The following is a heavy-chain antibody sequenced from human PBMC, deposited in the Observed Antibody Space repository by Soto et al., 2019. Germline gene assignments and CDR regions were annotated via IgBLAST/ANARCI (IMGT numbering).Heavy chain of an antibody. CDR1: GFTFSTYT. D-gene: IGHD3-10*01. Sequence: QVQLVESGGGVVQPGRSLRLSCAASGFTFSTYTMHWVRQAPGKGLEWVAIISYDGSNKYYADSVKGRFTISRDNSKNTLYLQMSSLRPEEPAVYYCARTGSNYYFDLWGRGTLVTVSS. V-gene: IGHV3-30-3*01. J-gene: IGHJ2*01. CDR2: ISYDGSNK. CDR3: ARTGSNYYFDL.